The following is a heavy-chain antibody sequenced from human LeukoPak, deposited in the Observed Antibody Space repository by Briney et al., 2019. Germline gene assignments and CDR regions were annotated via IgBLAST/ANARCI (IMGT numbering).Heavy chain of an antibody. J-gene: IGHJ3*02. D-gene: IGHD3-22*01. V-gene: IGHV4-61*02. Sequence: SQTLSLTCTVSGGSISSGSYYWSWIRQPPGKRLEWIGRIYTSGSTHYNPSLKSRVTISVDTSKNQFSLRLSSVTAADTAVYYCARDTVVISHDAFDIWGLGTMVTVSS. CDR1: GGSISSGSYY. CDR2: IYTSGST. CDR3: ARDTVVISHDAFDI.